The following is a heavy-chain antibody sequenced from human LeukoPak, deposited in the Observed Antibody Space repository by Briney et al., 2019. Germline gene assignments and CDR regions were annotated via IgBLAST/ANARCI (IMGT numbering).Heavy chain of an antibody. CDR3: AKAPDSRGYYTWYFDL. CDR1: GFTFDDYA. V-gene: IGHV3-9*01. CDR2: ISWNSGSI. Sequence: GRSLRLSCAASGFTFDDYAMHWVRQAPGKGLEWVSGISWNSGSIGYADSVKGRFTISRDNAKNSLYLQMNSLRAEDTALYYCAKAPDSRGYYTWYFDLWGRGTLVTVSS. D-gene: IGHD3-22*01. J-gene: IGHJ2*01.